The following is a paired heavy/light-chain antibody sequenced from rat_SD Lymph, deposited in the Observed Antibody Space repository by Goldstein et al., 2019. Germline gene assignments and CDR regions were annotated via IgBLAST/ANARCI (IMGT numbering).Heavy chain of an antibody. Sequence: EVQLVESGGGLVQPGRSLKLSCLASGFTFSNSGMNWIRQAPGKGLEWVASISSTSSYIYYADTVKGRFTISRDNAKNTLYLQMTSLRSEDTALYYCTKGGELDYWGQGVMVTVSS. J-gene: IGHJ2*01. CDR2: ISSTSSYI. D-gene: IGHD5-1*01. CDR3: TKGGELDY. V-gene: IGHV5-34*01. CDR1: GFTFSNSG.
Light chain of an antibody. CDR2: NTD. V-gene: IGKV22S1*01. J-gene: IGKJ2-1*01. Sequence: DIQMTQSPSVLSASVGDRVTLNCKASQNVNKYLNWYQQNLGEAPKLLIYNTDNLQTGIPSRFSGSGSGTDYTLTISSLQPEDVATYFCFQHNSWPGTFGTGTKLELK. CDR1: QNVNKY. CDR3: FQHNSWPGT.